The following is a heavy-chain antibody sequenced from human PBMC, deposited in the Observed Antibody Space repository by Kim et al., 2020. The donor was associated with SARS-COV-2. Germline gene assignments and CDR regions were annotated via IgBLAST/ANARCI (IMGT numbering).Heavy chain of an antibody. CDR1: GYSISSSNW. V-gene: IGHV4-28*01. Sequence: SETLSLTCAVSGYSISSSNWWGWIRQPPGKGLEWIGYIYYSGSTYYNPSLKSRVTMSVDTSKNQFSLKLSSVTAVDTAVYYCARNPAPVLRYFDWLLSEPYNFDYWGQGTLVTVSS. CDR2: IYYSGST. CDR3: ARNPAPVLRYFDWLLSEPYNFDY. D-gene: IGHD3-9*01. J-gene: IGHJ4*02.